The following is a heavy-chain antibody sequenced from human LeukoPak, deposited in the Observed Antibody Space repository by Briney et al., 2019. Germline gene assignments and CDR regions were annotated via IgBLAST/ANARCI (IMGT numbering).Heavy chain of an antibody. V-gene: IGHV3-21*01. CDR3: ARGTMFPYYFDY. J-gene: IGHJ4*02. Sequence: YTMKWVRQAPGKGLEWVSFISTSSSYIYYADSGKGRFTISRDNAKNSLYLQMNSLRVEDTAVYYCARGTMFPYYFDYWGQGTLVTVSS. CDR2: ISTSSSYI. D-gene: IGHD3-10*02. CDR1: YT.